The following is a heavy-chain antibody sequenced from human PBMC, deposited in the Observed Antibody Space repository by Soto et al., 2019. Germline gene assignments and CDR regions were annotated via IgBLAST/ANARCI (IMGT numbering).Heavy chain of an antibody. CDR3: ARGGGYNWNNWFDP. Sequence: PSETLSLTCTVSGGSISSYYWSWIRQPPGKGLEWIGYIYYSGSTNYNPSLKSRVTISVDTSKNQFSLKLSSVTAADTAVYYCARGGGYNWNNWFDPWGQGTLVTVPQ. CDR2: IYYSGST. D-gene: IGHD1-1*01. CDR1: GGSISSYY. V-gene: IGHV4-59*01. J-gene: IGHJ5*02.